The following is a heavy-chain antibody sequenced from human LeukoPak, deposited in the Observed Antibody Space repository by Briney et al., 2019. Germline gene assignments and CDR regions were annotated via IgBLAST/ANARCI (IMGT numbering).Heavy chain of an antibody. CDR3: AREKVVVVAAQYYYYMDV. J-gene: IGHJ6*03. CDR2: IYYSGTT. Sequence: SETLSLTCTVSGGSISSYYCSWIRQPPGKGLEWIGYIYYSGTTNYNPSLKSQVTISVDTSKNQFSLKLSSVTAADTAVYYCAREKVVVVAAQYYYYMDVWGKGTTVTVSS. D-gene: IGHD2-15*01. CDR1: GGSISSYY. V-gene: IGHV4-59*01.